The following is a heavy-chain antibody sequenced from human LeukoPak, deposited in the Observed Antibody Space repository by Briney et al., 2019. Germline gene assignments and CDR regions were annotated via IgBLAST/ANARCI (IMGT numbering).Heavy chain of an antibody. CDR3: ATRVGATSGPFDY. CDR2: IVVGSGNT. J-gene: IGHJ4*02. D-gene: IGHD1-26*01. Sequence: SVKVSCKASGFTFTSSAMQWVRQARGHRLEWIGWIVVGSGNTNYAQKFQERVTITRDMSTSTAYMELSSLRSEDTAVYYCATRVGATSGPFDYWGQGTLVTVSS. CDR1: GFTFTSSA. V-gene: IGHV1-58*02.